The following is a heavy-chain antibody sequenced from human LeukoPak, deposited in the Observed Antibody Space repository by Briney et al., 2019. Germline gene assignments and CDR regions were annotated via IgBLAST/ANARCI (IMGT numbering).Heavy chain of an antibody. CDR2: INPNSGVT. J-gene: IGHJ4*02. CDR1: GYTFTGYY. CDR3: ARDQLYSSSSGDDY. Sequence: GASVKVSCKASGYTFTGYYMHWVRQAPGQGLEWMGWINPNSGVTNYAQKFQGRVTMTRDTSISTAYMELSRLRSDDTAVYYCARDQLYSSSSGDDYWGQGTLVTVSS. D-gene: IGHD6-6*01. V-gene: IGHV1-2*02.